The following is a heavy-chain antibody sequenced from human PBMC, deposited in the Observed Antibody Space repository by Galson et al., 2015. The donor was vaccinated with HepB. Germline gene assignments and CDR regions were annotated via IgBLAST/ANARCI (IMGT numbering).Heavy chain of an antibody. D-gene: IGHD3-9*01. J-gene: IGHJ2*01. CDR1: GFTLSSHA. CDR3: AKEGRLGYFDL. V-gene: IGHV3-23*01. CDR2: ISTNDSIT. Sequence: SLRLSCAASGFTLSSHAMGWVRQAPGKGLEWASTISTNDSITYYADSVKGRFTISRDNSENTLYLQMNSLRAEDTAVYYCAKEGRLGYFDLWGRGTLSLSPQ.